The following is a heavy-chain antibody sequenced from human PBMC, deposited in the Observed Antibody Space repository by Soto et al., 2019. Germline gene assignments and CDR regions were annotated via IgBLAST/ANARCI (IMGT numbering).Heavy chain of an antibody. CDR3: ASVKQLGFDY. CDR1: GYSFTSYD. CDR2: MNPNSGNT. V-gene: IGHV1-8*01. Sequence: QVQLVQSGAEVKKPGASVKVSCKASGYSFTSYDINWVRQATGQGLEWMGWMNPNSGNTGYAQKCQGRVTMTRNTSILTADMELSSLRSEETAVYYCASVKQLGFDYWGQGTLVTVSS. D-gene: IGHD6-13*01. J-gene: IGHJ4*02.